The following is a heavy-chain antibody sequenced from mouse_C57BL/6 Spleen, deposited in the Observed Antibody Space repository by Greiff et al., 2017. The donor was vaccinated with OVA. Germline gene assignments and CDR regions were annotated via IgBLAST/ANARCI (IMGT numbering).Heavy chain of an antibody. Sequence: QVQLQQPGAELVKPGASVKLSCKASGYTFTSYWMHWVKQRPGRGLEWIGRIDPNSGGTKYNEKFKSKATLTVDKPSSTAYMQLSSLTSEDSAVYDCASHWGLRRDYYAMDYWGQGTSVTVSS. CDR2: IDPNSGGT. CDR1: GYTFTSYW. D-gene: IGHD2-4*01. J-gene: IGHJ4*01. CDR3: ASHWGLRRDYYAMDY. V-gene: IGHV1-72*01.